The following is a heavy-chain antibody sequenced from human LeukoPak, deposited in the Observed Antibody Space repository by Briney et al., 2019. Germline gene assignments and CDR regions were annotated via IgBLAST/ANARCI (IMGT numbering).Heavy chain of an antibody. J-gene: IGHJ6*02. V-gene: IGHV4-31*03. Sequence: PSQTLSLTCTVSGGSISSGGYYWSWIRQHPGKGLEWIGYIYYSGSTYYNPSLKSRVTISVDTSKNQSSLKLSSVTAADTAVYYCARDSPRIAAAGNYYYYGMDVWGQGTTVTVSS. CDR3: ARDSPRIAAAGNYYYYGMDV. CDR1: GGSISSGGYY. CDR2: IYYSGST. D-gene: IGHD6-13*01.